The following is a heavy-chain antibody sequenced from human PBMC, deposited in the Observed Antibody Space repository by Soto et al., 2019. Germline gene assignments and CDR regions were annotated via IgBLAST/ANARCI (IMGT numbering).Heavy chain of an antibody. J-gene: IGHJ6*02. D-gene: IGHD3-10*01. CDR2: ISAYNGNT. CDR1: GYTFTSYG. Sequence: ASVKVSCKASGYTFTSYGISWVRQAPGQGLDWMGWISAYNGNTNYAQKLQGRVTMTTDTSTSTAYMELRSLRSDDTAVYYCARDDTMVRGVIITYYYGMDVWGQGTTVTVSS. V-gene: IGHV1-18*04. CDR3: ARDDTMVRGVIITYYYGMDV.